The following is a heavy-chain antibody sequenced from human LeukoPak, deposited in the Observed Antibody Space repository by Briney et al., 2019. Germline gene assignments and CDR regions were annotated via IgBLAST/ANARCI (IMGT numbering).Heavy chain of an antibody. CDR2: IYSGGST. Sequence: GGSLRLSCAASGFTVSSNYMTWARQAPGKGLEWVSVIYSGGSTYYADSVKGRFTISRDNSKNTLYLQTNSLRAEDTAVYYCARDRLAAVGGWDFAFDIWGQGTMVTVSS. CDR1: GFTVSSNY. D-gene: IGHD6-19*01. V-gene: IGHV3-66*01. J-gene: IGHJ3*02. CDR3: ARDRLAAVGGWDFAFDI.